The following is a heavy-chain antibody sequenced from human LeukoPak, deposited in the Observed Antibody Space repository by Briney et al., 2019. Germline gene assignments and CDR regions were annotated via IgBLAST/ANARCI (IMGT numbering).Heavy chain of an antibody. Sequence: PSETLSLTCTVSGGSISSSSYYWGWIRQPPGKGLEWIGSIYYSGSTYYNPSLKSRVTISVDTSKNQFSLKLSSVTAADTAVYYCARDLSGIAAAGTPYNWFDPWGQGTLVTVSS. V-gene: IGHV4-39*07. CDR1: GGSISSSSYY. D-gene: IGHD6-13*01. CDR2: IYYSGST. CDR3: ARDLSGIAAAGTPYNWFDP. J-gene: IGHJ5*02.